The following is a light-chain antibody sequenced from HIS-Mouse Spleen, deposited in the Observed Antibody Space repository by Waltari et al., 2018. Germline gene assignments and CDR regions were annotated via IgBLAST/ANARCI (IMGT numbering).Light chain of an antibody. CDR1: SSDVGGYNY. CDR2: DVS. V-gene: IGLV2-14*03. CDR3: SSYTSSSTLEV. Sequence: QSALTQPASVSGSPGQSITISCTGTSSDVGGYNYVSWYQQHPGKAPKLMIYDVSNRPPGVSNRFSGSKSGNTASLTISGLQAEDEADYYCSSYTSSSTLEVFGGGTKLTVL. J-gene: IGLJ3*02.